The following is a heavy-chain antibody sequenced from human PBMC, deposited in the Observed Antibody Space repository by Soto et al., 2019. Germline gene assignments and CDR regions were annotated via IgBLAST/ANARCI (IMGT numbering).Heavy chain of an antibody. CDR3: VQNDRDGYSLAY. J-gene: IGHJ4*02. V-gene: IGHV4-30-4*01. D-gene: IGHD5-18*01. CDR2: IYYSGST. Sequence: PSETLSLTCTVSGGSISSGDYYWSWIRQPPGKGLEWIGYIYYSGSTYYNPSLKSRVTISVDTSKNQFSLKLSSVTAADTAVYYCVQNDRDGYSLAYWGQGTLVTVSS. CDR1: GGSISSGDYY.